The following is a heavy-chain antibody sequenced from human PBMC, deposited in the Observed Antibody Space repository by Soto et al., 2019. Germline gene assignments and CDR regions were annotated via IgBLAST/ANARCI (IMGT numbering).Heavy chain of an antibody. CDR2: IWNDGSNE. CDR1: GFNFSSYG. D-gene: IGHD3-22*01. J-gene: IGHJ4*02. V-gene: IGHV3-33*01. CDR3: ARDQTDSGGYSDS. Sequence: QVQLVESGGGVVQPGGSLRLSCEASGFNFSSYGIHWVRQAPGKGLEWVAIIWNDGSNEYYADSVKGRFTISRDNSKNTVYLQVSKLRAEDTAVYFCARDQTDSGGYSDSWGQGTPVTVSS.